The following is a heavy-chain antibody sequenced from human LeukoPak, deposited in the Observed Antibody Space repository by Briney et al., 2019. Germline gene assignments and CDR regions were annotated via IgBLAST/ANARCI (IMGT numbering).Heavy chain of an antibody. CDR3: AREYCRSTSCPLDP. Sequence: GASVKVSCKASGYTFTGYYMHWVRQAPGQGLEWMGWINPNSGGTNYAQKFQGRVTMTRDTSISTAYMELSRLRSDDTAVYYCAREYCRSTSCPLDPWGQGTLVTVSS. J-gene: IGHJ5*02. CDR2: INPNSGGT. V-gene: IGHV1-2*02. D-gene: IGHD2-2*01. CDR1: GYTFTGYY.